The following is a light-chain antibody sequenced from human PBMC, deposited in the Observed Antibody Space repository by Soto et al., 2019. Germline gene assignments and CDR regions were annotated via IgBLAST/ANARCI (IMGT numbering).Light chain of an antibody. Sequence: QSALTQPASVSGSPGQSITISCTGTSSDFGGYNYVSWYQQHPGRAPKLMIYEISNRPSGVSNRFSGSKSGNTASLTISGLQAEDEAVYYCSSYTSSGTLEVVFGGGTKLTV. CDR3: SSYTSSGTLEVV. V-gene: IGLV2-14*01. J-gene: IGLJ3*02. CDR1: SSDFGGYNY. CDR2: EIS.